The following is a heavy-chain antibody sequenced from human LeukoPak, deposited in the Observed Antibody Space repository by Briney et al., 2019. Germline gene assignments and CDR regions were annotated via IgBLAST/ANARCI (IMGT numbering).Heavy chain of an antibody. D-gene: IGHD3-3*01. V-gene: IGHV1-69*13. CDR1: GGTFISYA. CDR3: AREVRFCYGMDV. J-gene: IGHJ6*02. CDR2: IIPIFGTA. Sequence: SVKVSCKASGGTFISYAISWVRQAPGQGLEWVGGIIPIFGTANYAQKFQGRVTITADESTSTAYMELSSLRSEDTAVYYCAREVRFCYGMDVWGQGTTVTVSS.